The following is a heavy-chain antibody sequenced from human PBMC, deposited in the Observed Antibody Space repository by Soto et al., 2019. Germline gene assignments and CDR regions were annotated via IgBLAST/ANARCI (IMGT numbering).Heavy chain of an antibody. CDR3: AKDLRKGVPYYYGMDV. CDR1: GFTFSSYA. D-gene: IGHD3-10*01. J-gene: IGHJ6*02. CDR2: ISGSGGST. V-gene: IGHV3-23*01. Sequence: GGSLRLSCAASGFTFSSYAMSWVRQAPGKGLEWVSAISGSGGSTYYADSVKGRFTISRDNSKNTLYLQMNSLRAEDTAVYYCAKDLRKGVPYYYGMDVWGQGTTVTVS.